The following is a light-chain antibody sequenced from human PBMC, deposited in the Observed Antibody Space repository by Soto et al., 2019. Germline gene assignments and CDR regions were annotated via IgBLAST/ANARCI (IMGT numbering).Light chain of an antibody. CDR2: DAS. Sequence: DIQMTQSPSTLSASVGDRVTITCRASQSISGWLAWYQQKPGKAPKLLIYDASSLESGVPSRFSGSGSGTEFTLTISSLQPDDFATYYCQQYDSYSLYTFGQGTILAIK. CDR1: QSISGW. V-gene: IGKV1-5*01. J-gene: IGKJ2*01. CDR3: QQYDSYSLYT.